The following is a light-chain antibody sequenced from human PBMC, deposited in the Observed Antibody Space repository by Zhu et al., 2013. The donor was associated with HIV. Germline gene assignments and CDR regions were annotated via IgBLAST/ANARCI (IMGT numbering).Light chain of an antibody. J-gene: IGKJ2*01. CDR1: ESMSTY. CDR3: QQSYSSPYT. CDR2: SAV. V-gene: IGKV1-39*01. Sequence: DVQLTQSPSSLSASVGDRVTITCRASESMSTYLNWYQQKVGRAPKLLIYSAVYLQSGVPSRFSGSGSGTNFTLTINSLHPEDFATYFCQQSYSSPYTFGQGTKLEIK.